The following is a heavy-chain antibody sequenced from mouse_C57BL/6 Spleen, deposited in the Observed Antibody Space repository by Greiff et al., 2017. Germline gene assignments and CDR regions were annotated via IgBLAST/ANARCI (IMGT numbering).Heavy chain of an antibody. CDR3: AMSSSYDWYFDV. V-gene: IGHV1-81*01. CDR1: GYTFTSYG. J-gene: IGHJ1*03. Sequence: VQLQESGAELARPGASVKLSCKASGYTFTSYGISWVKQRTGQGLEWIGEIYPRSGNTYYNEKFKGKATLTADKSSSTAYMELRSLTSEDSAVYFCAMSSSYDWYFDVWGTGTTVTVSS. D-gene: IGHD1-1*01. CDR2: IYPRSGNT.